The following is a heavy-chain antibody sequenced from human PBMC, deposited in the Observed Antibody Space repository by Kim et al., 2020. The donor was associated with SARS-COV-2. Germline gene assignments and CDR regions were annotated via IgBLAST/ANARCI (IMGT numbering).Heavy chain of an antibody. Sequence: SLRLSCAASGFTFSSYCMHWVRQAPGKGLEWVAVISYDGSNKYYADSVKGRFTISRDNSKNTLYLQMNSLRAEDTAVYYCAKDREQLWWLFDPWGQGTLVTVSS. J-gene: IGHJ5*02. D-gene: IGHD5-18*01. CDR2: ISYDGSNK. CDR1: GFTFSSYC. V-gene: IGHV3-30*18. CDR3: AKDREQLWWLFDP.